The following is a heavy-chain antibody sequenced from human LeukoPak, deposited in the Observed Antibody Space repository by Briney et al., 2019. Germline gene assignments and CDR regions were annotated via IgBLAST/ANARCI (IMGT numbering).Heavy chain of an antibody. CDR1: GYTFTRYY. CDR3: ARGAMITFGGVIVEYNWFDP. V-gene: IGHV1-46*01. D-gene: IGHD3-16*02. Sequence: ASVKVSCKASGYTFTRYYMHWVRQAPGQGLEWMGVINPSGGTTSCAQKFQGRVTMTRDTSTSTVYMELSSLRSEDTAVYYCARGAMITFGGVIVEYNWFDPWSQGTLVTVSS. J-gene: IGHJ5*02. CDR2: INPSGGTT.